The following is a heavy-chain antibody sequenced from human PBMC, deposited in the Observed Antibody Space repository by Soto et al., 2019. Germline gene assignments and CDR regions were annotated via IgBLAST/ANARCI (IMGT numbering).Heavy chain of an antibody. CDR3: AREAPYLGSGIYGDGMDV. CDR1: GYTFTTYA. CDR2: INAGNGNT. J-gene: IGHJ6*02. D-gene: IGHD3-10*01. Sequence: QVQLVQSGAEVKKPGASVKVSCKASGYTFTTYAIHWVRQAPGQRLEWMGWINAGNGNTKFSQKFQGRVTITMTTSPSTAYIELSSLRSEDTAVYYCAREAPYLGSGIYGDGMDVWGQGTTVTVSS. V-gene: IGHV1-3*01.